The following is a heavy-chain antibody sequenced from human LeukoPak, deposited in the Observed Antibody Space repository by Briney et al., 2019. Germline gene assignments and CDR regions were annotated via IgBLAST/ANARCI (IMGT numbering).Heavy chain of an antibody. D-gene: IGHD3-3*01. CDR1: GFIFSSYA. Sequence: SGGSLRLSCAASGFIFSSYAMSWVRQAPGKGLEWVAFIRSDTTNQYYIDSVKGRFAVSRDNSKNTLYLQMNSLRAEDTAVYYCAKVVVRFLEWPPRGYFDYWGQGTLVTVSS. CDR2: IRSDTTNQ. V-gene: IGHV3-30*02. J-gene: IGHJ4*02. CDR3: AKVVVRFLEWPPRGYFDY.